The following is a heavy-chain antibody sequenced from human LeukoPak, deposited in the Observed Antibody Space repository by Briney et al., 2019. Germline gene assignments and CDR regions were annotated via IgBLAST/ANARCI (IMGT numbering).Heavy chain of an antibody. CDR1: GYTFTSYD. Sequence: ASVNVSCKASGYTFTSYDINWVRQATGQGLEWMGWMNPNSGNTGYPQKFQGRVTMTRNTSISTAYMELSSLRSEDTAVYYGARADSSGYNWFDPWGQGTLVTVSS. CDR3: ARADSSGYNWFDP. CDR2: MNPNSGNT. J-gene: IGHJ5*02. V-gene: IGHV1-8*01. D-gene: IGHD3-22*01.